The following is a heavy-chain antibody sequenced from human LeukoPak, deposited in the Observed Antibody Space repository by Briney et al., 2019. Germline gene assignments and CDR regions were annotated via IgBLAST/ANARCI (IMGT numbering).Heavy chain of an antibody. CDR1: GVPFSSHC. Sequence: PGGPMRLSCVASGVPFSSHCITWVRQAPGKGLEWVGNIKQDGSKKSYVDSVKGRFTISRDNAKNSLYLQMNSLRAEDTAIYYCTRVGYIDEGIDYWGQGTLVTVSS. D-gene: IGHD5-24*01. V-gene: IGHV3-7*04. CDR3: TRVGYIDEGIDY. CDR2: IKQDGSKK. J-gene: IGHJ4*02.